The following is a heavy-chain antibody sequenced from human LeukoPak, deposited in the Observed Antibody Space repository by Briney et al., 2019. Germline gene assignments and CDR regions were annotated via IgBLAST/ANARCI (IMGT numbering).Heavy chain of an antibody. V-gene: IGHV4-4*02. J-gene: IGHJ3*02. D-gene: IGHD5/OR15-5a*01. CDR1: GGSISSSNW. CDR2: ISHSGSP. Sequence: PSETLSLTCAVSGGSISSSNWWSWVRQPPGKGLEWIGEISHSGSPYYNPSLKSRVTISVDESKNQFSLKLSSVTAADTAVYYCARSTVDIVSDDAFDIWGQGTMVTVSS. CDR3: ARSTVDIVSDDAFDI.